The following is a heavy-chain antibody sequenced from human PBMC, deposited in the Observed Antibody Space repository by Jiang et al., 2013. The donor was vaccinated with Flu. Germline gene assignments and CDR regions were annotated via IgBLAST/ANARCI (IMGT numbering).Heavy chain of an antibody. V-gene: IGHV3-74*01. Sequence: QLVESGGGLVQPGGSLRLSCPASGFTLSTYWMHWVRQTPGKGLVWVSRISRDGSSTNYADSVKGRFTISRDNAKNTLYLQMNSLRVEDTAVYYCARELGDGQKPIDRWGQGTLVTVSS. J-gene: IGHJ5*02. D-gene: IGHD5-24*01. CDR1: GFTLSTYW. CDR2: ISRDGSST. CDR3: ARELGDGQKPIDR.